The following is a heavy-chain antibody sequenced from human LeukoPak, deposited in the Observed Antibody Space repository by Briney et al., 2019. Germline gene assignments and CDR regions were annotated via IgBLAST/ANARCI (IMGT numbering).Heavy chain of an antibody. CDR1: GFTFSSYW. CDR3: ARNPIAVAPPYYHMDV. J-gene: IGHJ6*03. D-gene: IGHD6-19*01. V-gene: IGHV3-74*01. CDR2: INSDGSST. Sequence: GGSLRLSCAASGFTFSSYWMHWVRQAPGKGLVWVSRINSDGSSTSYADSVKGRFTISRDNAKNTLYLQMNSLRAEDTAVYYCARNPIAVAPPYYHMDVWGKGTTVTVSS.